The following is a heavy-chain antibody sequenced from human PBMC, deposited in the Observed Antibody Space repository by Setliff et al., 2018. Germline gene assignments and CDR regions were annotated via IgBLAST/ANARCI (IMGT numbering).Heavy chain of an antibody. V-gene: IGHV1-69*13. J-gene: IGHJ6*02. Sequence: SVKVSCKASGGTFSSYAISWVRQAPGQGLEWMGGIIPIFGTANYAQKFQGRVTITADESTSTAYMELSSLRSDDTAVYYCARSEGSSWLSSYYYYYGMDVWGQGTTVTVSS. CDR3: ARSEGSSWLSSYYYYYGMDV. D-gene: IGHD6-13*01. CDR2: IIPIFGTA. CDR1: GGTFSSYA.